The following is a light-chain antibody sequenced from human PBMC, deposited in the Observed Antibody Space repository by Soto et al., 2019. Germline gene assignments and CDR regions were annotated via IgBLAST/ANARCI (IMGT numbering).Light chain of an antibody. CDR1: NIGSKS. V-gene: IGLV3-21*04. Sequence: SYELTQPPSVSVAPGKTARITCGGNNIGSKSVHWYQQKPGQAPVLVIYYDSDRPSGIPERFSGSNSGNTSTLTISRVEAGDEADYYCQVWDSSSAHHVVFGGGNKVTVL. J-gene: IGLJ2*01. CDR2: YDS. CDR3: QVWDSSSAHHVV.